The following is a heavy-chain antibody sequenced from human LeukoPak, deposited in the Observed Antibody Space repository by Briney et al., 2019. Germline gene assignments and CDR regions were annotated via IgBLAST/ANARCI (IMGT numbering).Heavy chain of an antibody. Sequence: SETLSLTCGVSGGSLSFYYWSWIRQPPGKGLEWIGEINHSGSTNYNPSLKSRVTISVDTSKNQFSLKLSSVTAADTAVYYCARGRGYYDSSGYYRYYYYMDVWGKGTTVTVSS. D-gene: IGHD3-22*01. J-gene: IGHJ6*03. V-gene: IGHV4-34*01. CDR2: INHSGST. CDR3: ARGRGYYDSSGYYRYYYYMDV. CDR1: GGSLSFYY.